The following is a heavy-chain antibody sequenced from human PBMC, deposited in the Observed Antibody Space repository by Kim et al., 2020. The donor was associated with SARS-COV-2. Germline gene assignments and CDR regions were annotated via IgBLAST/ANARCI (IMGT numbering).Heavy chain of an antibody. CDR2: IYTSGST. CDR3: PRAPTVLLWFGAPGAFDI. Sequence: SETLSLTCTVSGGSISSGSYYWSWIRQPAGKGLEWIGRIYTSGSTNYNPSLKGRVTISVDTSKNQFSLKLSSVTAADTAVYYCPRAPTVLLWFGAPGAFDIWGQGTMVTVSS. J-gene: IGHJ3*02. V-gene: IGHV4-61*02. CDR1: GGSISSGSYY. D-gene: IGHD3-10*01.